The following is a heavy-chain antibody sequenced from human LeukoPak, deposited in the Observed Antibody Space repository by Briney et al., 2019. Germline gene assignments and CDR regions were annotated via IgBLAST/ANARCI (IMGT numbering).Heavy chain of an antibody. CDR2: IWYDGSNK. CDR3: ARDRGEMATDY. V-gene: IGHV3-33*08. D-gene: IGHD5-24*01. Sequence: PGGSLRLSCAASGFTFSDYYTRWIRQAPGKGLEWVAVIWYDGSNKYYADSVKGRFTISRDDSKNTLYLQMNSLRVEDTAVYYCARDRGEMATDYWGQGTLVTVSS. CDR1: GFTFSDYY. J-gene: IGHJ4*02.